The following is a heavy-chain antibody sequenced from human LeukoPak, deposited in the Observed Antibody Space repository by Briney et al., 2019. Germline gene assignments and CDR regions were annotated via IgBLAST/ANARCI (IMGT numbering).Heavy chain of an antibody. Sequence: GGSLRLSCAASGFTFSSYEMNWVRQAPGKGLEWVSAIFASGGSTYYTDSVKGRFTISRDNSKNTLYLQMNSLRAEDTALYYCSKGRGPAAVAPDYWGQGTLVTVSS. D-gene: IGHD2-2*01. CDR2: IFASGGST. J-gene: IGHJ4*02. V-gene: IGHV3-23*01. CDR1: GFTFSSYE. CDR3: SKGRGPAAVAPDY.